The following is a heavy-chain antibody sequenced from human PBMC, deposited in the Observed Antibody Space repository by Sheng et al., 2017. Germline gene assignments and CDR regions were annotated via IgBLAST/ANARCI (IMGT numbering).Heavy chain of an antibody. Sequence: EVQLVESGGGLIQPGGSLRLSCAASGFTVSSNYMSWVRQAPGKGLELVSVIYGGGTTYYADSVKGRFTISRDKSKNTLYLQMNGLRAEDSAVYYCARDSVTATRYYYYGMDVWGQGT. CDR2: IYGGGTT. V-gene: IGHV3-53*01. CDR3: ARDSVTATRYYYYGMDV. D-gene: IGHD2-21*02. J-gene: IGHJ6*02. CDR1: GFTVSSNY.